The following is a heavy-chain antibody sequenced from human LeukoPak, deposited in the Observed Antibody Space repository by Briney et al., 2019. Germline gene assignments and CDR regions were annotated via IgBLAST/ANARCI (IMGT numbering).Heavy chain of an antibody. CDR3: ARDPAFSSSWTGWFDP. J-gene: IGHJ5*02. CDR1: GGSISSYY. CDR2: IYYSGST. D-gene: IGHD6-13*01. Sequence: SETLSLTCTVSGGSISSYYWSWLRQPPGKGLEWVGYIYYSGSTNYNPSLKSRVTISVDTSKNQFSLKLSSVTAADTAVYYCARDPAFSSSWTGWFDPWGQGTLVTVSS. V-gene: IGHV4-59*01.